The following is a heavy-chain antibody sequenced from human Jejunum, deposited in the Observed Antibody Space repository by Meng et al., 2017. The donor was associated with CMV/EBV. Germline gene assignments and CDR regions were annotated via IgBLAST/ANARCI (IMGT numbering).Heavy chain of an antibody. J-gene: IGHJ6*02. D-gene: IGHD4/OR15-4a*01. V-gene: IGHV3-7*01. CDR2: VNQDGGEK. CDR3: ARIYDYSGAHYGMDV. Sequence: FTFNNYWMSGVRQAPGEGLEWVDNVNQDGGEKYYVDSMMGRFTISRDNAKNALYLQMSSLRAEDTAFYYCARIYDYSGAHYGMDVWGQGTTVTVSS. CDR1: FTFNNYW.